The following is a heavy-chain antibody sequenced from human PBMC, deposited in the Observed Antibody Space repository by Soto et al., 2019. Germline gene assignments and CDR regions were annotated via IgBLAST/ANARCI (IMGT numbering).Heavy chain of an antibody. CDR2: IYPGDSDT. V-gene: IGHV5-51*01. D-gene: IGHD2-2*01. CDR1: GYSFTSYW. Sequence: PGESLKISCKGSGYSFTSYWIGWVRQMPGKGLEWMGIIYPGDSDTRYSPSFQGQVTISADKSISTAYLQWSSLKASDTAMYYCARSGCSSTSCLGYYYYGMDVWGQGTTVTVSS. CDR3: ARSGCSSTSCLGYYYYGMDV. J-gene: IGHJ6*02.